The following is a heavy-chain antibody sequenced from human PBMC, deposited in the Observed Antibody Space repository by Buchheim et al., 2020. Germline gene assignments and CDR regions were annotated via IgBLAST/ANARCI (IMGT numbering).Heavy chain of an antibody. CDR2: ISSSSSTI. Sequence: EVQLVESGGGLVQPGGSLRLSCAAYGFTFSSYSMNWVRQAPGKGLEWVSYISSSSSTIYYADSVKGRFTISRDNAKNSLYLQMNSLRDEDTAVYYCARVIRRTFWSGSYGMDVWGQGTT. V-gene: IGHV3-48*02. CDR1: GFTFSSYS. D-gene: IGHD3-3*01. CDR3: ARVIRRTFWSGSYGMDV. J-gene: IGHJ6*02.